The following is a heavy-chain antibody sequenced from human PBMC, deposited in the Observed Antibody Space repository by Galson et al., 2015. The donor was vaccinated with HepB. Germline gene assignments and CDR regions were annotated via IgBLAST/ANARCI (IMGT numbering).Heavy chain of an antibody. V-gene: IGHV3-20*04. Sequence: SLRLSCAASGFIFNDYGMTWVRQAPGKGLQWVPGIFYNGGGTHYVDSVKGRFTISRDNAKKSLYLQMNNLRVDDTALYFCARKNYGDPYDMWGQGTMVTVS. CDR2: IFYNGGGT. CDR1: GFIFNDYG. D-gene: IGHD3-16*01. J-gene: IGHJ3*02. CDR3: ARKNYGDPYDM.